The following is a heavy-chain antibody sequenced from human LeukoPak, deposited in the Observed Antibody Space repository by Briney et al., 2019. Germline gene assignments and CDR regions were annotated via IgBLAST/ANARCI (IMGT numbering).Heavy chain of an antibody. CDR2: INHSGST. D-gene: IGHD5-12*01. CDR3: ARGVASPFPYSGHHPEP. V-gene: IGHV4-34*01. Sequence: SETLSLTCAVYGGSFSGYYWSWIRQPPGKGLEWIGEINHSGSTNYNPSLKSRVTISVDTSKNQFSLKLSSVTAADTAVYYCARGVASPFPYSGHHPEPWGQGTLVTVSS. CDR1: GGSFSGYY. J-gene: IGHJ5*02.